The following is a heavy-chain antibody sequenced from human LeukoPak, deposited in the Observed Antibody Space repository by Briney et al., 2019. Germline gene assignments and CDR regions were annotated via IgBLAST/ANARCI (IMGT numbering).Heavy chain of an antibody. D-gene: IGHD2-15*01. CDR1: GGSISSVDYY. V-gene: IGHV4-30-4*08. CDR2: IYYSGST. J-gene: IGHJ4*02. Sequence: SQTLSLTCTVSGGSISSVDYYWSWIRQPPGKGLEWIGYIYYSGSTYYNPSLKSRLTISVDTSKNQFSLKLTSLTAADTAVYYCARLSAWWLADYWGQGTLVTVSS. CDR3: ARLSAWWLADY.